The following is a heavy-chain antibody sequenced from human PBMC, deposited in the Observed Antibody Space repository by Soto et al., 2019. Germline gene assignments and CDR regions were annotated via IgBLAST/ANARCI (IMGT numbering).Heavy chain of an antibody. Sequence: GGSLRLSCAASGFTFSDYYMSWLRQAPGKGLEWISYMSSSGNYADYADSMKGRFSISRHNAKNSLYLQVHSLRAEDTAVYYCARSSGSYWWEFDYWGQGTLVTVSS. CDR3: ARSSGSYWWEFDY. V-gene: IGHV3-11*06. D-gene: IGHD3-10*01. J-gene: IGHJ4*02. CDR1: GFTFSDYY. CDR2: MSSSGNYA.